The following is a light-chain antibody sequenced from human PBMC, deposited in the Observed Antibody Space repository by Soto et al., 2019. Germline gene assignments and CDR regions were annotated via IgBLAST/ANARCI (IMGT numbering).Light chain of an antibody. J-gene: IGKJ1*01. CDR1: QINTSNY. Sequence: EIVLTQSPGTRSSSPGERATLSCRASQINTSNYLAWYQQKRGQAPRLLIWGASIRATGLPDRFSGGGSGTDFTLTISRLEAEDFAVYYCQQYGSSPGTFGQGTKVEIK. V-gene: IGKV3-20*01. CDR2: GAS. CDR3: QQYGSSPGT.